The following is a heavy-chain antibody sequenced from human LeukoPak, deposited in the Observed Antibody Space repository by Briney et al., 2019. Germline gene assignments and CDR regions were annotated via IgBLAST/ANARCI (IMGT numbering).Heavy chain of an antibody. CDR2: IYHSGST. Sequence: PSETLSLTCTVSGGSVSSGSYYWRWIRQPPGKGLEWIGYIYHSGSTYYNPSLKSRVTISVDRSKNQFSLKLTSVTAADTAVYYCARFPRITGATSDGFDIWGQGTMVTVPS. V-gene: IGHV4-30-2*01. D-gene: IGHD1-7*01. J-gene: IGHJ3*02. CDR3: ARFPRITGATSDGFDI. CDR1: GGSVSSGSYY.